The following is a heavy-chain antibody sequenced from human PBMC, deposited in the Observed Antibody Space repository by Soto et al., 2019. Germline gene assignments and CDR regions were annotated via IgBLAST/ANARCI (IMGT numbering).Heavy chain of an antibody. CDR3: ARGPAGDKVDY. Sequence: QVQLQEPGPRLVEPSQTLSLTCTVSGRSISSGDYYWSWIRKSPGTGLEWIGHSYKSGTTYINPSLKSRVTISADMSKNQFSLKVNSVTAADTDVYSCARGPAGDKVDYWGQGTLVTVSS. CDR1: GRSISSGDYY. J-gene: IGHJ4*02. D-gene: IGHD7-27*01. CDR2: SYKSGTT. V-gene: IGHV4-30-4*01.